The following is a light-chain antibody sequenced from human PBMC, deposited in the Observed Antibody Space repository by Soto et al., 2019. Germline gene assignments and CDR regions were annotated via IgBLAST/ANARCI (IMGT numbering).Light chain of an antibody. J-gene: IGLJ2*01. CDR2: EVS. CDR1: SSDIGAYNY. V-gene: IGLV2-8*01. CDR3: SSFTGSDNP. Sequence: QSALTQPPSASGSPGQSVTISCTGTSSDIGAYNYVSWYQQHPGKAPKLIIYEVSQRPSGVPDRFSGSKSGNTASLTVSGLQLEDEADYYCSSFTGSDNPFGGGTNVTVL.